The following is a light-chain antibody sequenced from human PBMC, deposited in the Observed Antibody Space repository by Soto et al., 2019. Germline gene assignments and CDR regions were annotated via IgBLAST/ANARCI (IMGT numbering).Light chain of an antibody. CDR1: QGISNY. J-gene: IGKJ2*01. CDR3: QKYNCVTDT. CDR2: AAS. V-gene: IGKV1-27*01. Sequence: DIQMTQSPSSLSASVGDRVTITCRASQGISNYLAWYQQKPGKVPKLLIYAASTLQSGVPSRFSGSGSGTYFFVSMTSHDGNDGVIHYIQKYNCVTDTFDQG.